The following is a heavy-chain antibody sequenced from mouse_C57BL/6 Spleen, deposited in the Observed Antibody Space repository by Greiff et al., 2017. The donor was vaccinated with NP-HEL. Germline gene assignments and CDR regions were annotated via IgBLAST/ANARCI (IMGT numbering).Heavy chain of an antibody. CDR2: IHPNSGST. CDR1: GYTFTSYW. D-gene: IGHD1-1*01. Sequence: VQLQQPGAELVKPGASVKLSCKASGYTFTSYWMHWVKQRPGQGLEWIGMIHPNSGSTNYNEKFKSKATLTVDKSSSTAYMQLSSLTSEDSAVYYCARYYYGSSLYAMDYWGQGTSVTFSS. J-gene: IGHJ4*01. V-gene: IGHV1-64*01. CDR3: ARYYYGSSLYAMDY.